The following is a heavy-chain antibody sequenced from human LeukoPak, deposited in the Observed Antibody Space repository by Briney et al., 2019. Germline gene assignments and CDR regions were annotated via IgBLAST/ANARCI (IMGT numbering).Heavy chain of an antibody. J-gene: IGHJ4*02. D-gene: IGHD3-3*01. CDR2: ISGSGVST. Sequence: GGSLRLSCAASGFRFSSYAMSWVRQAPGKGLEWVSAISGSGVSTYYVDSVKGRFTVSRDNSKKSLYLQMNNLRAEDTAVYYCARDPAHYDLWNGQDFWGQGRLVTVSS. CDR3: ARDPAHYDLWNGQDF. CDR1: GFRFSSYA. V-gene: IGHV3-23*01.